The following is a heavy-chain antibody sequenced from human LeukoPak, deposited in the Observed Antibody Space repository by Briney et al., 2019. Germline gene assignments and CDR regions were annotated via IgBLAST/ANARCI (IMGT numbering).Heavy chain of an antibody. CDR3: ARDRGDYGDYVRGDY. V-gene: IGHV1-18*01. D-gene: IGHD4-17*01. Sequence: EASVKVSCKASGYTFISYGISWVRQAPGQGLEWMGRIDAYNGNTNYAQKLQGRVTMTTDTSTSTAYMELRSLRSDDTAVYYCARDRGDYGDYVRGDYWGQGTLVTVSS. CDR2: IDAYNGNT. CDR1: GYTFISYG. J-gene: IGHJ4*02.